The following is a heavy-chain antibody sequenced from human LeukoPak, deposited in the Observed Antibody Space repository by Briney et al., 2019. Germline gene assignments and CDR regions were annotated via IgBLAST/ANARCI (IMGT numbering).Heavy chain of an antibody. CDR3: ARGGGLDV. CDR2: INHNGNVN. D-gene: IGHD3-16*01. CDR1: GFTFSSYW. Sequence: GGSLRLSCAASGFTFSSYWMHWARQAPGKGLEWVASINHNGNVNYYVDSVKGRFTISRDNAKNSLYLQMSNLRAEDTAVYFCARGGGLDVWGQGATVTVSS. V-gene: IGHV3-7*03. J-gene: IGHJ6*02.